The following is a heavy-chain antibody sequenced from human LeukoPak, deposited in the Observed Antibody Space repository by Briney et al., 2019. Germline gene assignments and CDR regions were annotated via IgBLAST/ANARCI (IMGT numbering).Heavy chain of an antibody. CDR2: INPNSGGT. CDR1: GYTFTGYY. Sequence: ASVKVSCKASGYTFTGYYMHWVRQAPGQGLEWMVWINPNSGGTNYAQKFQGRVTMTRDTSISTAYMELSRLSSDDTAVYYCARDAASDYYYYYYMDVWGKGTTVTVSS. J-gene: IGHJ6*03. V-gene: IGHV1-2*02. CDR3: ARDAASDYYYYYYMDV. D-gene: IGHD6-25*01.